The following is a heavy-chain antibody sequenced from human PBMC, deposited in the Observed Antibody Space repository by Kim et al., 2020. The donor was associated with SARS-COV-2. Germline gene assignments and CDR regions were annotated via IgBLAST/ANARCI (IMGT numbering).Heavy chain of an antibody. CDR3: ARHSGAEWQLVLN. D-gene: IGHD6-6*01. V-gene: IGHV5-51*01. Sequence: YSPSFQGQVTISADKSISTAYLQWSSLKASDTAMYYCARHSGAEWQLVLNWGQGTLVTVSS. J-gene: IGHJ4*02.